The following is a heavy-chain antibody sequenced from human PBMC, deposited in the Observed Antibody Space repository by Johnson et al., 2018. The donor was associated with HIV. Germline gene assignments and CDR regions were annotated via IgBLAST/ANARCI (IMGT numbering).Heavy chain of an antibody. J-gene: IGHJ3*02. D-gene: IGHD1-26*01. Sequence: VQLVESGGGLVQPGGSLRLSCVVSGFTFSSYGMHWVRQAPGKGLEWVANIKQDGSENYYVDSVKGRFTISRDNAKNSLYLQMNSLRAEDTALYYCARWSTEGSDAFDIWGQGTMVTVSS. CDR3: ARWSTEGSDAFDI. V-gene: IGHV3-7*05. CDR1: GFTFSSYG. CDR2: IKQDGSEN.